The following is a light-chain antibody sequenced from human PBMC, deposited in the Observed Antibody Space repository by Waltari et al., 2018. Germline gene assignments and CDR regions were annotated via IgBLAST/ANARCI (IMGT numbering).Light chain of an antibody. CDR3: QVSFHFPLT. V-gene: IGKV1-33*01. Sequence: DIQMTKSPSSLAASVGDRVTITCQASQDITIYLNWYQQKPGKAPKLLIYDTSKLETRVPSRFSGSGSGKHFTFTISSLQPEDIATYYCQVSFHFPLTFGGGTKLEIK. J-gene: IGKJ4*01. CDR1: QDITIY. CDR2: DTS.